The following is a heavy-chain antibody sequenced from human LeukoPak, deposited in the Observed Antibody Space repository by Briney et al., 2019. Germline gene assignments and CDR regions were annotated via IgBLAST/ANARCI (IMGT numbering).Heavy chain of an antibody. Sequence: SGGSLRLSCAAAGFTFSSYAMHWVRQAPGKGLEWVAVISYDGSNKYYADSVKGRFTISRDNSKNPLYLQMNSLRAEDTAVYYCARDKTRGWRSGWDPGAFDISGQGTMVTVSS. CDR2: ISYDGSNK. J-gene: IGHJ3*02. V-gene: IGHV3-30-3*01. CDR1: GFTFSSYA. CDR3: ARDKTRGWRSGWDPGAFDI. D-gene: IGHD6-19*01.